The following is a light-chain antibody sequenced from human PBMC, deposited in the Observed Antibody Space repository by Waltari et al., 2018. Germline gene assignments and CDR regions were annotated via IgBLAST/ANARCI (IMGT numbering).Light chain of an antibody. J-gene: IGKJ2*01. V-gene: IGKV3-20*01. CDR2: GAS. CDR1: QSVSDNY. CDR3: QQYGNSRYT. Sequence: EIVLTQSPGTLSLSPGERATLSSMASQSVSDNYLAWYQQKPGQPPRVLIYGASSRASGTPDRFSGSGSGTDFTLTISRLEPEDFAVYYCQQYGNSRYTFGQGTKLEIK.